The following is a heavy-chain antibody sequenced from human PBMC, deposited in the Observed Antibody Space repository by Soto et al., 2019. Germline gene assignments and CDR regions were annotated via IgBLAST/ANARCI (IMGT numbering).Heavy chain of an antibody. V-gene: IGHV3-21*01. Sequence: EVQLVESGGGLVKPGGSLRLSCAASGFTFSSYSMNWVRQAPGKGLEWVSSISSSSSYIYYADSVKGRFTISRDNAKNSLYLQINSLRAAGTAVYYCARVNYYGSGSYFALKNNYYYYYYMDVWVEGTTVTVSS. J-gene: IGHJ6*03. D-gene: IGHD3-10*01. CDR2: ISSSSSYI. CDR3: ARVNYYGSGSYFALKNNYYYYYYMDV. CDR1: GFTFSSYS.